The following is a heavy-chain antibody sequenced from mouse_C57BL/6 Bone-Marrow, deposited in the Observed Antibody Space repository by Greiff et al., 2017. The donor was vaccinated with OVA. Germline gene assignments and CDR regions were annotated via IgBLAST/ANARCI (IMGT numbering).Heavy chain of an antibody. CDR1: GYTFTSYW. CDR2: IYPGSGST. Sequence: QVQLQQPGAELVKPGASVTMSCKASGYTFTSYWITWVKQRPGQGLEWIGDIYPGSGSTNYNEKFKSKATLTVDTSSSTAYMQLSSLTSEDSAVYYCARWGPTVPCWLAYWGQGTLVTVSA. J-gene: IGHJ3*01. CDR3: ARWGPTVPCWLAY. V-gene: IGHV1-55*01. D-gene: IGHD1-1*01.